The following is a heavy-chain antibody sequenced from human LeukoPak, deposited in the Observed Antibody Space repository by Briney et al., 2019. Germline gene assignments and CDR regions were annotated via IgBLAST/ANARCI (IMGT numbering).Heavy chain of an antibody. CDR3: ARDVDSYGYDPRFDY. D-gene: IGHD5-18*01. J-gene: IGHJ4*02. CDR1: GFTFSSYS. V-gene: IGHV3-48*01. CDR2: ISSSSSSTI. Sequence: PGGSLRLSCAASGFTFSSYSMNWVRQAPGKGLEWVSYISSSSSSTIYYADSVKGRFTISRDNAKNSLYLQMNSLRAEDTAVYYCARDVDSYGYDPRFDYWGQGTLVTVSS.